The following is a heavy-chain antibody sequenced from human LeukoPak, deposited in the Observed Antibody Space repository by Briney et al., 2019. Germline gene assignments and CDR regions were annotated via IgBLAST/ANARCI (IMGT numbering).Heavy chain of an antibody. CDR1: GFTFSSYS. CDR2: ISSSSPYI. D-gene: IGHD2-2*01. V-gene: IGHV3-21*01. CDR3: ARGGVPAAMGWFDP. J-gene: IGHJ5*02. Sequence: GGSLRLSCAASGFTFSSYSMNWVRQAPGKGLEWVSSISSSSPYIYYADSLRGRFTIFRDNAKNSLYLQMNSLRAEDTAVYYCARGGVPAAMGWFDPWGQGTLVTVSS.